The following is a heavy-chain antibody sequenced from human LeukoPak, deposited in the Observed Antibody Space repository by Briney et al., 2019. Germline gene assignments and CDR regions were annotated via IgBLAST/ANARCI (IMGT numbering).Heavy chain of an antibody. J-gene: IGHJ4*02. D-gene: IGHD1-26*01. CDR2: VHYSGST. CDR3: ARGIVGFPVDY. Sequence: PSETLSLTCTVSGGSISGYYWGWIRQPPGRGLEWVGYVHYSGSTNYNPSLKSRVTISVDTSKNQFSLKLSSVTAADTAVYYCARGIVGFPVDYWGQGTLVTVSS. V-gene: IGHV4-59*01. CDR1: GGSISGYY.